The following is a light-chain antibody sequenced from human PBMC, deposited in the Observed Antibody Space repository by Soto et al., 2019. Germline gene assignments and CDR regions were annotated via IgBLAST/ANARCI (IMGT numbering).Light chain of an antibody. CDR1: NIGSKS. CDR3: HVWDSSSDHVV. Sequence: SYELTQPPSVSVAPGKTAKITCWGNNIGSKSVHWYQQKPGQAPVLVIYHDSARPSGIPERFPGSNSGNTATLTISRVEAGDEADYYCHVWDSSSDHVVFGGGTKLTVL. CDR2: HDS. V-gene: IGLV3-21*04. J-gene: IGLJ2*01.